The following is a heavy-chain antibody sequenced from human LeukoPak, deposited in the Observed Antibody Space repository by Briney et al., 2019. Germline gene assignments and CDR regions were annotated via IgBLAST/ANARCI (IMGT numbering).Heavy chain of an antibody. Sequence: GGSLRLSCAASEFTFRSYAMQWVRQAPGKGLEWVSGISGSGDSTYYADSVKGRFTISRDNSKNTLYLQMNSLRAEDAAVYYCAKHSYDSSGYYSIDYWGQGTLVTVFS. CDR1: EFTFRSYA. J-gene: IGHJ4*02. CDR3: AKHSYDSSGYYSIDY. V-gene: IGHV3-23*01. CDR2: ISGSGDST. D-gene: IGHD3-22*01.